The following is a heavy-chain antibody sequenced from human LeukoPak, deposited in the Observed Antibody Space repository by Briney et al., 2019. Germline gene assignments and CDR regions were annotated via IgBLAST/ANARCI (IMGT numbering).Heavy chain of an antibody. D-gene: IGHD4-11*01. CDR2: IHYSGST. V-gene: IGHV4-59*01. Sequence: SETLSLTCTVSGGAMSGYYWTWIRQFPGRRLEWIAYIHYSGSTSYNPSLKSRVTISVDTSKNQFSLRLNSVTAADTAVYYCARLRGNYFPDYWGQGTLVTVSS. J-gene: IGHJ4*02. CDR1: GGAMSGYY. CDR3: ARLRGNYFPDY.